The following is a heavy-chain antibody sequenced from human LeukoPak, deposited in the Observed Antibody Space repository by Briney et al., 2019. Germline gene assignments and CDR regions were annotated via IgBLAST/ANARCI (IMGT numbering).Heavy chain of an antibody. CDR2: IPYDGSNK. D-gene: IGHD2-2*01. Sequence: GRSLRLSCAASGFTFGSYAMHWVRQAPGKGLEWLAVIPYDGSNKYYADSVKGRFTISRDNSKNTLYLQMNSLRAEDTAVFFCARAVRLQYCDTTSCYAGGVFDIGGQGTMVTVSP. J-gene: IGHJ3*02. CDR1: GFTFGSYA. CDR3: ARAVRLQYCDTTSCYAGGVFDI. V-gene: IGHV3-30-3*01.